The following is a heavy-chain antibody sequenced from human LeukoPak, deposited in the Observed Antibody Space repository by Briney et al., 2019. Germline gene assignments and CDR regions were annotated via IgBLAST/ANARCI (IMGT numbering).Heavy chain of an antibody. Sequence: ASVKVSCKASGYTFTSYGISWVRQAPGQELEWMGIINPSGGSTSYAQKFQGRVTMTRDMSTSTVYMELSSLRSEDAAVYYCAREVKNNPGYYIFDSWGQGTLVTVSS. CDR3: AREVKNNPGYYIFDS. J-gene: IGHJ4*02. CDR2: INPSGGST. V-gene: IGHV1-46*01. D-gene: IGHD3-22*01. CDR1: GYTFTSYG.